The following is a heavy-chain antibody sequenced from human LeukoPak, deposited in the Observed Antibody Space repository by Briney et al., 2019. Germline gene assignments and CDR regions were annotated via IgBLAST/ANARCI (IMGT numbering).Heavy chain of an antibody. CDR1: GGTFSSYA. CDR2: IIPILGIA. V-gene: IGHV1-69*10. CDR3: ARGITFGGVPLLDY. J-gene: IGHJ4*02. Sequence: SVKVSCKASGGTFSSYAISWVRQAPGQGLEWMGGIIPILGIANYAQKFQGRVTITADKSTSTAYMELSSLRSEDTAVYYCARGITFGGVPLLDYWGQGTLVTVSS. D-gene: IGHD3-16*01.